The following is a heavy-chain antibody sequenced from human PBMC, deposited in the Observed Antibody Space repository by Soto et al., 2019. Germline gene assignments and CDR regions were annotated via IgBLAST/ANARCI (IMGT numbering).Heavy chain of an antibody. Sequence: LRLSCAASGFTFSSYAMSWVRQAPGKGLEWVSAISGSGGSTYYADSVKGRFTISRDNSKNTLYLQMNSLRAEDTAVYYCAKYRSGYQLDGMDVWGQGTTVTVSS. CDR1: GFTFSSYA. CDR3: AKYRSGYQLDGMDV. CDR2: ISGSGGST. V-gene: IGHV3-23*01. D-gene: IGHD2-2*01. J-gene: IGHJ6*02.